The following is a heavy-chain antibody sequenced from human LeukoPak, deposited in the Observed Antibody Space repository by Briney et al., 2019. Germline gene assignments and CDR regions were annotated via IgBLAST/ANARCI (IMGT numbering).Heavy chain of an antibody. CDR1: GGSFGGFY. CDR3: AREGITVLRALAD. D-gene: IGHD3-10*01. J-gene: IGHJ4*02. Sequence: SETLSLTCVVYGGSFGGFYWTWLRQPPGKGLEWIGEINHSGTTNYNPSLASRVTMSLDTSKNQFSLTLSSVTAADTAVYYCAREGITVLRALADWGQGTLVTVSS. CDR2: INHSGTT. V-gene: IGHV4-34*01.